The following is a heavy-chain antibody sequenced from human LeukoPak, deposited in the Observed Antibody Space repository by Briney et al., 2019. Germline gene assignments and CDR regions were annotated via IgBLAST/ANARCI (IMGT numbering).Heavy chain of an antibody. CDR2: MNPNSGDK. D-gene: IGHD2-2*01. CDR3: ALIGPAYQVPDRWWSDP. Sequence: ASVKVSCKASGYSFTSYNINWVRQATGKGLEWVGWMNPNSGDKGSAEKFQGRVTMTRNTATRTAYMELSSLRSEDTAMYYCALIGPAYQVPDRWWSDPWGQGTLVTVSS. V-gene: IGHV1-8*01. CDR1: GYSFTSYN. J-gene: IGHJ5*02.